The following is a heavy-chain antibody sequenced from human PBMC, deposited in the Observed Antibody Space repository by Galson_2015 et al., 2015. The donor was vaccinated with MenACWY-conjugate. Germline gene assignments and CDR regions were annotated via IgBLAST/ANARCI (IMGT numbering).Heavy chain of an antibody. J-gene: IGHJ4*02. V-gene: IGHV4-61*02. D-gene: IGHD2-2*01. Sequence: TLSLTCTVSGGSISSGSYYWSWIRQPAGKGLEWIGRIYTSVSSGSTNYNPSLKSRVTISVDTSKNQFSLKLSSVTAADTAVYYCASLGYCSTTSCYAFDDWGQGTLVTVSS. CDR2: IYTSVSSGST. CDR3: ASLGYCSTTSCYAFDD. CDR1: GGSISSGSYY.